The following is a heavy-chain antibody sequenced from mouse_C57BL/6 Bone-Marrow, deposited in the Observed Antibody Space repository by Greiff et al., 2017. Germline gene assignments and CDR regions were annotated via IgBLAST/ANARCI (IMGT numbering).Heavy chain of an antibody. CDR3: ARATPYSHYAMDY. Sequence: VQLQQSGAELARPGASVKLSCKASGYTFTSYGISWVKQRTGQGLEWIGKIYPRSSNTYYNEKFKGKATLTADKSSSTAYMELRSLTSEDSAVYFCARATPYSHYAMDYWGQGTSVTVSS. CDR2: IYPRSSNT. V-gene: IGHV1-81*01. D-gene: IGHD2-12*01. CDR1: GYTFTSYG. J-gene: IGHJ4*01.